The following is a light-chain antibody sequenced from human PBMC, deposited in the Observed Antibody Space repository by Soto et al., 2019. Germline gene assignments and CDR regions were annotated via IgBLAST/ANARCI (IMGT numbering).Light chain of an antibody. J-gene: IGLJ1*01. CDR2: GDT. Sequence: QSALTQPPSVSGAPGQRVTISCSGSSSNIGVNTVNWYQHLPGTAPTVLIHGDTHRPSGVPDRFSASKSGTSASLAISGLQSADEADYYCAAFDDGLNGYVFGTGTKLTVL. CDR1: SSNIGVNT. CDR3: AAFDDGLNGYV. V-gene: IGLV1-44*01.